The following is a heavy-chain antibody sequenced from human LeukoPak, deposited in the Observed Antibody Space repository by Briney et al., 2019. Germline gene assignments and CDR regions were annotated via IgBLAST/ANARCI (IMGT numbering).Heavy chain of an antibody. CDR1: GGTFSSYA. V-gene: IGHV1-69*04. D-gene: IGHD3-3*01. CDR3: ARNGGYYTLSHVNLDY. Sequence: ASVKVSCKASGGTFSSYAISWVRQAPGQGLEWMGRIIPILGIANYAQKFQGRVTITADKSTSTAYMELSSLRSEDTAVYYCARNGGYYTLSHVNLDYWGQGTLVTVSS. CDR2: IIPILGIA. J-gene: IGHJ4*02.